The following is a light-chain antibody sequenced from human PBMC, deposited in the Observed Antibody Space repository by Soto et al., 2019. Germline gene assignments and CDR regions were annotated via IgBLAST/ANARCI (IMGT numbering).Light chain of an antibody. CDR3: QQRTNWPVT. CDR1: QSISSY. V-gene: IGKV1-39*01. Sequence: DIQMTQSPSSLSASVGDRVTITCRASQSISSYLNWYQQKPGKAPKLLIYAASNRATGIPARFSGSGSGTDFTLTISSLEPEDFAVYYCQQRTNWPVTFGPGTKVDVK. J-gene: IGKJ3*01. CDR2: AAS.